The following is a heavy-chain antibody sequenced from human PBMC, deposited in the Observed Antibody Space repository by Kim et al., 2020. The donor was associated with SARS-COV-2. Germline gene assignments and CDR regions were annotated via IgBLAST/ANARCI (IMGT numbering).Heavy chain of an antibody. J-gene: IGHJ6*02. CDR3: ARRCSWYVGGYYYYGMDV. V-gene: IGHV5-51*01. Sequence: GESLKTSCKGSGYSFTNYWIGWVRQMPGKGLEWMGIIYPDDSDTRYRPSFQGQVTISADKSISTAFLQWSSLKASDTAMYYCARRCSWYVGGYYYYGMDVWGQGTTVTVSS. CDR1: GYSFTNYW. D-gene: IGHD6-13*01. CDR2: IYPDDSDT.